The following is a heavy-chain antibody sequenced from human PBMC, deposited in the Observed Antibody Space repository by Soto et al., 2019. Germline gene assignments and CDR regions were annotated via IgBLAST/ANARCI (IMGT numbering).Heavy chain of an antibody. CDR1: EFTFSSYG. J-gene: IGHJ6*02. V-gene: IGHV3-30*18. CDR2: ISYDGSNK. Sequence: QVQLVESGGGVVQPGRSLRLSCAASEFTFSSYGMHWVRQAPGKGLEWVAVISYDGSNKYYADSVKGRFTISRDNSKNTLYLQMNSLRAEDTAVYYCAKDQGVGATNRGPPYYYYYGMDVWGQGTTVTVSS. D-gene: IGHD1-26*01. CDR3: AKDQGVGATNRGPPYYYYYGMDV.